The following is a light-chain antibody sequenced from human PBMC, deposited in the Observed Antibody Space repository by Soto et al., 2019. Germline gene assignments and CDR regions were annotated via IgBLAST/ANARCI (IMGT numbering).Light chain of an antibody. J-gene: IGLJ3*02. Sequence: QSVLTQPPSMSAAPGQKVAISCSGSTSNIGNNYVSWYQQLPEKAPKLLIYDTDKRPSGIPDRFSGSKSGTSATLGITGLQTGDEAEYYCAAWDSGLSAVVFGGGIKLTVL. V-gene: IGLV1-51*01. CDR3: AAWDSGLSAVV. CDR2: DTD. CDR1: TSNIGNNY.